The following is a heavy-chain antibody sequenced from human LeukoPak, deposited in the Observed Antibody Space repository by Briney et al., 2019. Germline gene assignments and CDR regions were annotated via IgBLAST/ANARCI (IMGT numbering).Heavy chain of an antibody. Sequence: SETLSLTCTVSGGSISSGGYYWSWIRQPPGKGLEWIGYIYHSGSTNYNPSLKSRVTISVDTSKNQFSLKLSSVTAAGTAVYYCARWRLLFFDYWGQGTLVTVSS. CDR1: GGSISSGGYY. CDR3: ARWRLLFFDY. V-gene: IGHV4-61*08. D-gene: IGHD5/OR15-5a*01. CDR2: IYHSGST. J-gene: IGHJ4*02.